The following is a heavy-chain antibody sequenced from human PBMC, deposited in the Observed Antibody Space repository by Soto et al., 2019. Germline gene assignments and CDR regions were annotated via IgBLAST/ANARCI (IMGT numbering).Heavy chain of an antibody. Sequence: EVQLVESGGGLVQPGGSLRLSCAASGFTFSSYSMNWVRQAPGKGLEWVSYISSSSSTIYYADSVKGRFTISRDNAKNSLSLQMTSLRAEDTAVYYCAATPPYYYGSGSYYAYFDYWGQGTLVTVSS. CDR2: ISSSSSTI. CDR1: GFTFSSYS. V-gene: IGHV3-48*01. J-gene: IGHJ4*02. CDR3: AATPPYYYGSGSYYAYFDY. D-gene: IGHD3-10*01.